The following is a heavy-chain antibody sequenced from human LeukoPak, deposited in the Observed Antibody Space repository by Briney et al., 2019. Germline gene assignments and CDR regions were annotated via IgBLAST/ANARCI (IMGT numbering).Heavy chain of an antibody. CDR1: GFTFDDYA. J-gene: IGHJ4*02. D-gene: IGHD3-9*01. V-gene: IGHV3-9*01. Sequence: GRSLRLSRAASGFTFDDYAMHWVRQAPGKGLEWVSGISWNSDYIDYADSVKGRFTISRDNAKNSLFLQMNSLRAEDTALYYCARDDILTGYYDYWGQGTLVTVSS. CDR3: ARDDILTGYYDY. CDR2: ISWNSDYI.